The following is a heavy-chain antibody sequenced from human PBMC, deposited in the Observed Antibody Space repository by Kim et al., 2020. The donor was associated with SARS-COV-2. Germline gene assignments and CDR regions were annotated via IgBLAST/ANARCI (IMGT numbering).Heavy chain of an antibody. V-gene: IGHV4-39*01. CDR3: ARRGSSGWYTDYYYGM. J-gene: IGHJ6*01. Sequence: SETLSLTCTVSGGSISSSSYYWGWIRQPPGKGLEWIGSIYYSGSTYYNPSLKSRVTISVDTSKNQFSLKLSSVTAADTAVYYCARRGSSGWYTDYYYGM. CDR1: GGSISSSSYY. D-gene: IGHD6-19*01. CDR2: IYYSGST.